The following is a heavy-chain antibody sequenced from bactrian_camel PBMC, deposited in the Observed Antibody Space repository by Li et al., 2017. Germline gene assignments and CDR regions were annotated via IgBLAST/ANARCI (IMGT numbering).Heavy chain of an antibody. J-gene: IGHJ4*01. D-gene: IGHD6*01. Sequence: QLVESGGGSVQTGGSLTLSCAASGYSVATSCMAWFRLAPGKEREAVARLNPLDGVTEYSDSVKDRFTVSQDSANNILTLQMSNLKPEDTAMYYCTADRGSCATRGTVGRNLADITTGARGPRSPSP. CDR1: GYSVATSC. CDR2: LNPLDGVT. CDR3: TADRGSCATRGTVGRNLADITT. V-gene: IGHV3S54*01.